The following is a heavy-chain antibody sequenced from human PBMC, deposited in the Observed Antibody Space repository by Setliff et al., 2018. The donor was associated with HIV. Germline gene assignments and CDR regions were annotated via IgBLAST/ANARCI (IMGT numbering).Heavy chain of an antibody. CDR3: TREGSYYDRTGYWPVFDD. CDR2: IYHSGTT. CDR1: GASISSGGYF. J-gene: IGHJ4*02. D-gene: IGHD3-22*01. Sequence: SETLSLTCSVSGASISSGGYFWTWIRQPPGKGLEWVGFIYHSGTTYYNPSLKDRVTMSVDTFANQFSLKLTSVTAADTAVYFCTREGSYYDRTGYWPVFDDLGQGTLVTVSS. V-gene: IGHV4-30-4*08.